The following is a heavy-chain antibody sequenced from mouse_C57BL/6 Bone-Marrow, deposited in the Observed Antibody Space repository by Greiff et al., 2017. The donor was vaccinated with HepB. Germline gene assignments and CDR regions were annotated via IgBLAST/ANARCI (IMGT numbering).Heavy chain of an antibody. D-gene: IGHD2-5*01. CDR3: TRDLGYSNLYYAMDY. Sequence: EVQLQESGPGLVKPSQSLSLTCSVTGYSITSGYYWNWIRQFPGNKLEWMGYISYDGSNNYNPSLKNRISITRDTSKNQFFLKLNSVTTEDTATYYCTRDLGYSNLYYAMDYWGQGTSVTVSS. V-gene: IGHV3-6*01. J-gene: IGHJ4*01. CDR1: GYSITSGYY. CDR2: ISYDGSN.